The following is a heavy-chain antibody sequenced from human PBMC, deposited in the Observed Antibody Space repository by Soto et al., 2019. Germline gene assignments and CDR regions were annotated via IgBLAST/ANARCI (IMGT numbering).Heavy chain of an antibody. CDR1: GFTFSTFE. CDR2: ISGTGTNI. Sequence: GGSLRLSCAASGFTFSTFEMNWVRQAPGKGLEWVSYISGTGTNIFYADSVKSRFTISRDNAKNSLYLQMNSLRVEDTAVYFCARDPGASWFDAWGQGTLVTVSS. CDR3: ARDPGASWFDA. J-gene: IGHJ5*02. V-gene: IGHV3-48*03.